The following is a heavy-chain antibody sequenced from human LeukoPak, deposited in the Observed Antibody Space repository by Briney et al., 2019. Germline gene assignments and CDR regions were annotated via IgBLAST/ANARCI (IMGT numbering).Heavy chain of an antibody. Sequence: SETLSLTCTVSGDSISNSNYYWGWFRRPPGKGLEWIGSIYYRGSTYYNSSLKSRVTISVDTSKNQFSLKLSSVTAADTAVYYCARRLGFRIDYWGQGTLVTVSS. CDR1: GDSISNSNYY. J-gene: IGHJ4*02. D-gene: IGHD5-12*01. CDR3: ARRLGFRIDY. CDR2: IYYRGST. V-gene: IGHV4-39*01.